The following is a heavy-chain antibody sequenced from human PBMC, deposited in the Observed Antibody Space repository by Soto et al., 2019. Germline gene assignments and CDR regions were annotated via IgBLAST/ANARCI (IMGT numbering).Heavy chain of an antibody. CDR1: GGSISSSSYY. CDR3: VRPIGYCGTSSCYTGFDS. Sequence: ASETLSLTCTVSGGSISSSSYYWGWIRQPPGKGLEWIATIYYRASTYYNPSLKSRVTISVDTSKNQFSLKLSSVTAADTAVYYFVRPIGYCGTSSCYTGFDSWGHGTLVTVSS. V-gene: IGHV4-39*01. J-gene: IGHJ4*01. D-gene: IGHD2-2*02. CDR2: IYYRAST.